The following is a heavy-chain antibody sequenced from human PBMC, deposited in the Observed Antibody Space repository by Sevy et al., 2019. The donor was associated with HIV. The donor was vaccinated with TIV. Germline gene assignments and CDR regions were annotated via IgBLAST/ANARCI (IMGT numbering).Heavy chain of an antibody. D-gene: IGHD3-3*02. CDR2: ISGDGENT. J-gene: IGHJ3*02. CDR1: EFIFSSHA. CDR3: ARDGRGISALDI. Sequence: GGSLRLSCVASEFIFSSHAVSWVRQAPGKGLEWVSAISGDGENTHYADSVRGRFTISRDNFKNTLYLQMNSLRAEDTVLYYWARDGRGISALDIWGPGTMVTVSS. V-gene: IGHV3-23*01.